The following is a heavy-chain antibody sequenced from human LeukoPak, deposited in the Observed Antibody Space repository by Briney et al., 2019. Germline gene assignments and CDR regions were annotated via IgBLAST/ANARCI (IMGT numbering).Heavy chain of an antibody. V-gene: IGHV3-48*03. J-gene: IGHJ4*02. CDR2: ITSGASVI. CDR1: GFTFETYH. CDR3: ARKRLADLGDDTSFGGTPFDS. D-gene: IGHD3-16*01. Sequence: GRSLRLFCVASGFTFETYHMNWVRQAPGKGLEWLSGITSGASVIYYADSVKGRFTISRDDAVNSVFLQMSGLTVDDTAVYYCARKRLADLGDDTSFGGTPFDSWGQGTLVIVSS.